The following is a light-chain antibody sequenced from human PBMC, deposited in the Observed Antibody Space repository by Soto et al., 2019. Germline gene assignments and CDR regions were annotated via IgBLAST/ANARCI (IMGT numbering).Light chain of an antibody. J-gene: IGKJ1*01. CDR1: QSINSW. CDR2: DAS. CDR3: QQYTSYSWT. V-gene: IGKV1-5*01. Sequence: DIQMTQSPSTLSASVGDRVTITCRASQSINSWLAWYQQKPGKAPQILIYDASTLKSGVPSRFSDSGSGTEFTLIISSLQPDDFETYYCQQYTSYSWTLAQGTNVEIK.